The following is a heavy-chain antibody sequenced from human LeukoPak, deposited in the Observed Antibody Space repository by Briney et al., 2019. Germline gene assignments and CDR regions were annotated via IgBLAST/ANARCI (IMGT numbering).Heavy chain of an antibody. J-gene: IGHJ3*02. CDR1: GFTFSSYW. Sequence: PGGSLRLSCAASGFTFSSYWIHWVRQAPGKGLVWVSRIDSDGSTTRYADSVKGRFTISRDNAKNTLYLQMNSLRAEDTAVYYCARHYYGSGSPTGGAFDIWGQGAMVTVSS. CDR3: ARHYYGSGSPTGGAFDI. CDR2: IDSDGSTT. D-gene: IGHD3-10*01. V-gene: IGHV3-74*01.